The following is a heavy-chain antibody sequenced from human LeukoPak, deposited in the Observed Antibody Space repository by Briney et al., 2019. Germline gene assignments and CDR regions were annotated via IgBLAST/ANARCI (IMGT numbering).Heavy chain of an antibody. V-gene: IGHV3-21*01. J-gene: IGHJ6*03. D-gene: IGHD1-26*01. CDR2: ITSSGTYI. Sequence: GGPRRLSCAASGFTFSNYNMNWVRQAPGKAMDWISSITSSGTYIFYADSVKGRFTISRDNAKNSLYLQMDSLGPEDTAVYYCARDPYSGNYGNDYYYYMDVWGKGTTVTISS. CDR3: ARDPYSGNYGNDYYYYMDV. CDR1: GFTFSNYN.